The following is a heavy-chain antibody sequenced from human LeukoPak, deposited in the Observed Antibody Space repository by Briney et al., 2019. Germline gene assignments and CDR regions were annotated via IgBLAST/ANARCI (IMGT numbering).Heavy chain of an antibody. J-gene: IGHJ4*02. V-gene: IGHV6-1*01. CDR1: GDSVSSNSAA. Sequence: SQTLSLTCAISGDSVSSNSAAWNWIRQSPSRGLEWLGRTYYRSKWYNDYAVSVKSRITINPDTSKNQFSLQLNSVTPEDTAVYYCARGPTYSSSPLYYFDYWGQGTLVTVSS. CDR3: ARGPTYSSSPLYYFDY. CDR2: TYYRSKWYN. D-gene: IGHD6-6*01.